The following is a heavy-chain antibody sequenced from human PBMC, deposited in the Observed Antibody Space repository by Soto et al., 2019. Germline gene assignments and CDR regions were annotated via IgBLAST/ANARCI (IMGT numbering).Heavy chain of an antibody. CDR3: TIELCKTGVRYYGMDV. CDR2: IKTNTEGGTL. D-gene: IGHD1-1*01. CDR1: GFRFSSAW. V-gene: IGHV3-15*01. J-gene: IGHJ6*02. Sequence: EVQLVEAGGGLVTPGGSLRLSCAASGFRFSSAWMTWVRQAPGKGLEWVGRIKTNTEGGTLDYGAPVKGRFTISRDDSKTKLYLQMNSLKAEDTGVYHCTIELCKTGVRYYGMDVWGQGTTVTVSS.